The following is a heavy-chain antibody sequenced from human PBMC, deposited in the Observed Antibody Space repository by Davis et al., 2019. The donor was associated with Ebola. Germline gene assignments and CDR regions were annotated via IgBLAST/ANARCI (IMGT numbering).Heavy chain of an antibody. V-gene: IGHV3-33*06. D-gene: IGHD6-19*01. Sequence: GESLKISCAASGFTFSSYGMHWVRQAPGKGLEWVAVIWYDGSNKYYADSVKGRFTISRDNSQNTLYLQMTGLRAEDTAIYYCAKGPTRSGYYWGQGTLVTVSS. CDR1: GFTFSSYG. J-gene: IGHJ4*02. CDR3: AKGPTRSGYY. CDR2: IWYDGSNK.